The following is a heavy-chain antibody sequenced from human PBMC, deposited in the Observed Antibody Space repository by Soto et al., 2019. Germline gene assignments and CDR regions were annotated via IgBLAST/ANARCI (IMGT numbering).Heavy chain of an antibody. V-gene: IGHV4-59*01. D-gene: IGHD5-18*01. J-gene: IGHJ4*02. CDR1: GGSISSYY. CDR2: IYYSGST. CDR3: ARVNVQLWPPGTSYYFEY. Sequence: SETLSLTCTVSGGSISSYYWSWIRQPPGKGLEWIGYIYYSGSTNYNPSLKSRVTISVDTSKNQFSLKLSSVTAADTAVYYCARVNVQLWPPGTSYYFEYWGQGTLVTVSS.